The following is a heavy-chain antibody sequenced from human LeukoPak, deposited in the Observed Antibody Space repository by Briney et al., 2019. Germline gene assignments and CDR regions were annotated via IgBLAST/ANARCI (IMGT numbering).Heavy chain of an antibody. J-gene: IGHJ5*02. Sequence: PSETLSLTCTVSGGSISSYYWSWIRQPPGKGLEWIGYIYYSGGTNYNPSLKSRVTISVDTSKNQFSLRLSSVTAADTAVYYCAKTYYYGSAPGWFDPWGQGTLVTVSS. CDR3: AKTYYYGSAPGWFDP. CDR1: GGSISSYY. CDR2: IYYSGGT. D-gene: IGHD3-10*01. V-gene: IGHV4-59*01.